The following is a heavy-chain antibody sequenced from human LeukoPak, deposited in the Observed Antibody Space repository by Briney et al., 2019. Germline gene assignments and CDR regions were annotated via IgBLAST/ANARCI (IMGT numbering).Heavy chain of an antibody. CDR2: IYYSGST. V-gene: IGHV4-39*01. J-gene: IGHJ4*02. CDR1: GGSISSSSYY. D-gene: IGHD4-17*01. Sequence: PSETLSLTCTVSGGSISSSSYYWGWIRQPPGKGLEWIGSIYYSGSTYYNPSLKSRVTISVDTSKNQFSLKLSSVTAADTAVYYCARQGPGPYYGDYDYWGQGTLVTVSS. CDR3: ARQGPGPYYGDYDY.